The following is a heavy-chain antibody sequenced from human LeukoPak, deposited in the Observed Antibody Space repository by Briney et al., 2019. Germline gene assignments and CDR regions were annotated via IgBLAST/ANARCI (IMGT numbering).Heavy chain of an antibody. V-gene: IGHV4-34*01. D-gene: IGHD3-10*01. Sequence: SETLSLTCAVYVGSFSGYYWTWIRQPPGKGLEWIGEINHSGSTKYNPSLKSRVTISVDTSKNQFSLKLSSVTAADTAMYYCASPGGDESYYDSGSQPRDYRGQGTLVTVSS. J-gene: IGHJ4*02. CDR2: INHSGST. CDR3: ASPGGDESYYDSGSQPRDY. CDR1: VGSFSGYY.